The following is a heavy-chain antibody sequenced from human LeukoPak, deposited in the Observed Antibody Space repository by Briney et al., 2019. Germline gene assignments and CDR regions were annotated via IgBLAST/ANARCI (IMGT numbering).Heavy chain of an antibody. Sequence: PGGSLRLSCAAPVFTFISYGMHWVRQAPGKGLEWVAVIWYDGTNKYYADSVKGRFTISRDNSKNTLYLQMNGLSAEDTAVYYCARRDGYDFDYWGQGTLVTVSS. J-gene: IGHJ4*02. CDR1: VFTFISYG. CDR2: IWYDGTNK. V-gene: IGHV3-33*01. CDR3: ARRDGYDFDY. D-gene: IGHD5-24*01.